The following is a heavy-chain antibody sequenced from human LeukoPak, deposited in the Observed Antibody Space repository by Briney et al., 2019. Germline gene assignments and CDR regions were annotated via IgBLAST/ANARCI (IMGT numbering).Heavy chain of an antibody. D-gene: IGHD3-10*01. Sequence: SQTLSLPCAISGDSVSGSPAVWNWIRQSPSRGLECLGRAYYRSKWYIDYAVSVKGRITINPDTSKNQFSLQLNCVTPEDTAVYYCARGAVRGGTNFDYWGQGTLVTVSS. CDR1: GDSVSGSPAV. V-gene: IGHV6-1*01. CDR3: ARGAVRGGTNFDY. J-gene: IGHJ4*02. CDR2: AYYRSKWYI.